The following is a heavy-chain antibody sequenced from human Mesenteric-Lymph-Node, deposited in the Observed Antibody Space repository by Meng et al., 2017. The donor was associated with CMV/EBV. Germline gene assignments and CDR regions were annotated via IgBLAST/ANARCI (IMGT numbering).Heavy chain of an antibody. Sequence: ASVKVSCKASGYTFTGYYLHWVRQAPGQGLEWMGWINPKSGGTNYAQKFQGRVTLTRDTSISTAYMELSRLRSDDTAVYYCAKGVSFLGSGSYGSFDPWGQGTLVTVSS. CDR3: AKGVSFLGSGSYGSFDP. D-gene: IGHD3-10*01. J-gene: IGHJ5*02. V-gene: IGHV1-2*02. CDR2: INPKSGGT. CDR1: GYTFTGYY.